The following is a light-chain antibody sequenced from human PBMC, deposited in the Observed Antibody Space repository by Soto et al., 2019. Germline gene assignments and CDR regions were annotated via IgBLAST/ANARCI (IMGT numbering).Light chain of an antibody. J-gene: IGKJ1*01. CDR1: QTAIRN. CDR2: GAS. V-gene: IGKV3D-15*01. CDR3: QQYNNWPP. Sequence: EVVLTQSPATLSLAPGERGTLSCRASQTAIRNYLAWHQQKPGQTPRLLVYGASSRATGIPVRFSGSGSGTDFTLTITSLQSEDFAVYYWQQYNNWPPFGQGTKVDIK.